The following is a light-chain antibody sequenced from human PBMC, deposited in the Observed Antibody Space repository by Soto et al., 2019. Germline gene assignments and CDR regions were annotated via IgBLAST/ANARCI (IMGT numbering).Light chain of an antibody. CDR2: VGTGGIVG. CDR3: GEDHGNGSYFVYA. V-gene: IGLV9-49*01. CDR1: SDYSNYK. J-gene: IGLJ1*01. Sequence: QPVLTQPPSASASLGASVTLTCTLSSDYSNYKVDWYQQRPGKGPRFVMRVGTGGIVGSKGDGIPDRFSVLVSGLNRYLTIKNIHEEYESDYQCGEDHGNGSYFVYAFVNGTK.